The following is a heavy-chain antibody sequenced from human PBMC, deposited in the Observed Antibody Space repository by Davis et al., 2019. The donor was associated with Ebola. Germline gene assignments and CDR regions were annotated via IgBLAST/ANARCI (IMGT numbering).Heavy chain of an antibody. CDR3: ARGAYCSGGSCYFRYYYYGMDV. V-gene: IGHV4-59*11. Sequence: PSETLSLTCTVSGGSISSHYWSWIRQPPGKGLEWIGYIYYSGSTNYNPSLKSRVTISVDTSKNQFPLKLSSVTAADTAVYYCARGAYCSGGSCYFRYYYYGMDVWGQGTTVTVSS. CDR1: GGSISSHY. CDR2: IYYSGST. D-gene: IGHD2-15*01. J-gene: IGHJ6*02.